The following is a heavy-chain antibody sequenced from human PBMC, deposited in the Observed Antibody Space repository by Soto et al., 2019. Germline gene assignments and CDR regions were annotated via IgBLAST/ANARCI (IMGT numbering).Heavy chain of an antibody. D-gene: IGHD3-9*01. V-gene: IGHV3-30*18. CDR1: GFTFSSYG. CDR3: AKDYYDILTVYYPGGPFDY. J-gene: IGHJ4*02. CDR2: ISYDGSNK. Sequence: GGSLRLSCAASGFTFSSYGMHLVRQAPGKGLEWVAVISYDGSNKYYADSVKGRFTISRDNSKNTLYLQMNSLRAEDTAVYYSAKDYYDILTVYYPGGPFDYLGQGTLVTVSS.